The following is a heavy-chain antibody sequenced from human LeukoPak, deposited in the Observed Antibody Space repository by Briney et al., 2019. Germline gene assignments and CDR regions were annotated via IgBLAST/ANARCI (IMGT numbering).Heavy chain of an antibody. V-gene: IGHV4-4*07. Sequence: PSETLSLTCTVSGGSISSYYWSWIQQPAGKGLEWIGRIYTSGSTNYTPSLQSRVTMSVDTSKIPFSLKLSSVTAADTAVYYCARENYYGSGSYPTDYWGQGTLVTVSS. D-gene: IGHD3-10*01. CDR1: GGSISSYY. CDR2: IYTSGST. CDR3: ARENYYGSGSYPTDY. J-gene: IGHJ4*02.